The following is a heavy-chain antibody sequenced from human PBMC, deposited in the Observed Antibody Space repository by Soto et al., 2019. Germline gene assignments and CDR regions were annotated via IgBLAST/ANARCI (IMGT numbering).Heavy chain of an antibody. V-gene: IGHV3-30-3*01. D-gene: IGHD2-2*01. CDR2: ISFDGNNK. J-gene: IGHJ4*02. Sequence: QVQLVESGGGVVQPGRSLRLSCAASGFTFSSYALHWVRQAPGRGLEWVALISFDGNNKYYANSVKGRFTISRDNSKNTLYLQMSSLRAADTAVYYCGRCSSTSCHLGADYWGQGTLVTVSS. CDR1: GFTFSSYA. CDR3: GRCSSTSCHLGADY.